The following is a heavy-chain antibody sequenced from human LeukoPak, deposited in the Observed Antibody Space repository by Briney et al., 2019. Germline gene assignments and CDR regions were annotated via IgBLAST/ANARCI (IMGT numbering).Heavy chain of an antibody. D-gene: IGHD4-11*01. CDR1: GFTFRNYA. CDR2: LTGSGDNT. Sequence: GGSLRLSCAASGFTFRNYAMTWVRQAPGKGLEWVSALTGSGDNTYYADSMKGRFTISRDNAKNSLYLQMNSLRADDTAVYYCARDDYSNPNDYWGQGTLVTVSS. CDR3: ARDDYSNPNDY. J-gene: IGHJ4*02. V-gene: IGHV3-23*01.